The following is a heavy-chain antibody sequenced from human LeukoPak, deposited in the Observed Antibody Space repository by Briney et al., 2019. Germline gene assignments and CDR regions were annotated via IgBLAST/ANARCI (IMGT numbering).Heavy chain of an antibody. Sequence: PGGSLRLSCAASGFTFSSYSMNWVRQAPGKGLEWVSFISSSSSYIYYADSVKGRFTISRDNAKNSLYLQMNSLRAEDTAVYYCARDRSTTVTTYYGFDYWGQGTLVTVSS. D-gene: IGHD4-17*01. V-gene: IGHV3-21*01. J-gene: IGHJ4*02. CDR3: ARDRSTTVTTYYGFDY. CDR1: GFTFSSYS. CDR2: ISSSSSYI.